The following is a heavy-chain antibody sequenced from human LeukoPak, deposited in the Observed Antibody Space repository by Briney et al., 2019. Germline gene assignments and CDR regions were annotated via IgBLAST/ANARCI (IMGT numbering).Heavy chain of an antibody. J-gene: IGHJ4*02. V-gene: IGHV4-39*07. CDR2: VYNSAST. CDR3: VRGGPHLDY. CDR1: GGSISSSTYT. Sequence: SETLSLTCTVSGGSISSSTYTWGWIRQPPGKGLECIATVYNSASTYFNPSLKSRATISADTSKNQFYLTLRFVTAADTAVYYCVRGGPHLDYWGQGTQVTVSS.